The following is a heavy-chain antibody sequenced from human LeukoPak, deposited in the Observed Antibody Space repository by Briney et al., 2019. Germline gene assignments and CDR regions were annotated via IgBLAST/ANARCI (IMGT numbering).Heavy chain of an antibody. J-gene: IGHJ4*02. CDR3: ARQADDSSSSLVYFDY. D-gene: IGHD6-6*01. CDR2: IYYSGTT. V-gene: IGHV4-59*08. Sequence: SETLSLTCTVSGGSISSSYWSWIRQPPGKGLEWIGFIYYSGTTKYNPSLKSRVTISADTSKNQFSLKLSSVTAADTAVYYCARQADDSSSSLVYFDYWGQGTLVTVSS. CDR1: GGSISSSY.